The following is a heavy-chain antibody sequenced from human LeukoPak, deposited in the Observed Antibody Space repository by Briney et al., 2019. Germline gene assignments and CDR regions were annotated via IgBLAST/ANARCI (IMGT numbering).Heavy chain of an antibody. CDR2: IYYSGNT. D-gene: IGHD3-10*01. CDR3: ARDDLERFGESGRYYYGMDV. V-gene: IGHV4-59*01. J-gene: IGHJ6*02. CDR1: GGSISSYY. Sequence: SETLSLTCTVSGGSISSYYWSWLRQPPGKGLEWIGYIYYSGNTNYNPSLKSRVTISVDTSKNQLSLKLNSVTAADTAMYYCARDDLERFGESGRYYYGMDVWGQGTTVTVSS.